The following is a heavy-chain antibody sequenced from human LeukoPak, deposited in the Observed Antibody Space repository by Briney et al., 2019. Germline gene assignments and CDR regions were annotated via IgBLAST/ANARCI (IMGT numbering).Heavy chain of an antibody. Sequence: SETLSLTCTVSGGSISNYYWSWIRQPPGKGLGWIGYIYYSGSTNYNPSLKSRVTISVDTSGNQFSLKLTSVTAADTAVYFCARFEKYYGSNYHYLDYWGPGILVTVSS. D-gene: IGHD2-21*01. J-gene: IGHJ4*02. CDR2: IYYSGST. CDR1: GGSISNYY. CDR3: ARFEKYYGSNYHYLDY. V-gene: IGHV4-59*01.